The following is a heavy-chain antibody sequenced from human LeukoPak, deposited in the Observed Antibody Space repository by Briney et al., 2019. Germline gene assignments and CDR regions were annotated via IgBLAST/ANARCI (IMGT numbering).Heavy chain of an antibody. CDR3: AEDLSLTSSSGPHD. CDR1: GFTFSTYA. V-gene: IGHV3-33*06. D-gene: IGHD6-19*01. Sequence: GRSLRLSCAASGFTFSTYAMHWVRQAPGKGLEWVAVIWYDGSNKYYADSVKGRFTISRDNSKNTLYLQMNSLRAEDTAVYYCAEDLSLTSSSGPHDWGQGTLVTVSS. CDR2: IWYDGSNK. J-gene: IGHJ4*02.